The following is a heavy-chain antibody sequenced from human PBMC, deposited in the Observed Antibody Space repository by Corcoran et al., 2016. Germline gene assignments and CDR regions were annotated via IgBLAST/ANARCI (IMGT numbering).Heavy chain of an antibody. Sequence: QVQLVESGGGVVQPGGSLRLSCAASGIPFSSSGMHWVRQAPGKGLEWVSLISSDGAYKYYADSVKGRFTISRDNSQSTVYLHMSGLRTDDTSVYFWARDEGLRYLDYWGQGTLVTVSS. CDR2: ISSDGAYK. J-gene: IGHJ4*02. CDR3: ARDEGLRYLDY. CDR1: GIPFSSSG. V-gene: IGHV3-30*03.